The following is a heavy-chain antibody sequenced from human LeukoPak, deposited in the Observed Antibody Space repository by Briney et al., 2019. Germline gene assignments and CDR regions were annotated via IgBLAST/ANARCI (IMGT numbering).Heavy chain of an antibody. CDR1: GFTFSSSA. CDR2: ISGSGGNT. CDR3: AKVYCSGAGCYSYYYYGMDV. Sequence: GESLRLSCAASGFTFSSSAMSWVRQAPGKGLEWVSAISGSGGNTYYADSVKGRFTISRDNSKNTLYLQMNSLRAEDTAVYYCAKVYCSGAGCYSYYYYGMDVWGHATTVTVSS. V-gene: IGHV3-23*01. J-gene: IGHJ6*02. D-gene: IGHD2-15*01.